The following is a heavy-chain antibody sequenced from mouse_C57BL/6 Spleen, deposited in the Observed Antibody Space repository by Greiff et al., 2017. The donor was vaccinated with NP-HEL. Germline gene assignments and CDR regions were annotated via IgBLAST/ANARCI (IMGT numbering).Heavy chain of an antibody. CDR3: ARGGYHYYAMDY. Sequence: EVQLVESGGGLVQPGGSLSLSCAASGFTFTDYYMSWVRQPPGKALEWLGFIRNKANGYTTEYSASVKGRFTISRDNSQSILYLQMNALRAEDSATYYCARGGYHYYAMDYWGQGTSVTVSS. J-gene: IGHJ4*01. CDR1: GFTFTDYY. V-gene: IGHV7-3*01. CDR2: IRNKANGYTT.